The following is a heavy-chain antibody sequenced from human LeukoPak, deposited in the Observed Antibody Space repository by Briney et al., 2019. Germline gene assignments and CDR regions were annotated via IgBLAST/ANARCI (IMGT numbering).Heavy chain of an antibody. Sequence: SETLSLTCTVSGGSISSYYWSWIRQPPGKGLEWIGYIYYSGSTNYNPSLKSRVTISVDTSKNQFSLKLSSVTAADTAVYYCAREVRVAAAGSLYYYYYGMDVWGQGTTVTVSS. J-gene: IGHJ6*02. CDR1: GGSISSYY. CDR2: IYYSGST. CDR3: AREVRVAAAGSLYYYYYGMDV. D-gene: IGHD6-13*01. V-gene: IGHV4-59*01.